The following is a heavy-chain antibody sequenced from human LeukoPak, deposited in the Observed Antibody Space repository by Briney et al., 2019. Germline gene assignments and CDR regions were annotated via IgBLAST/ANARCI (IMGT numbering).Heavy chain of an antibody. CDR1: GGSISSSSYY. CDR3: ARRGSSSITNWFDP. V-gene: IGHV4-39*01. J-gene: IGHJ5*02. CDR2: IYYSGST. D-gene: IGHD6-13*01. Sequence: SETLSLTCTVSGGSISSSSYYWGWIRQPPGKGLEWIGSIYYSGSTYYNPSLKSRVTISVDTSKNQFSLKLSSVTAADTAVYYCARRGSSSITNWFDPWGQGTLVTVSS.